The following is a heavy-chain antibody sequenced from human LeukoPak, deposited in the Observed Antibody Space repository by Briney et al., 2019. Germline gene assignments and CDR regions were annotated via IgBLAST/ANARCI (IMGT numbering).Heavy chain of an antibody. V-gene: IGHV4-34*09. CDR3: AGRGQAYNSSGYFFDF. D-gene: IGHD3-22*01. J-gene: IGHJ4*01. Sequence: ASQTLSLTCAVYGGSFSGYYWSWIRQPPGKGLEWIAYIVYSGSTYYNPSLKRRVIISLDTFKNQFSLKQSSVTAADTAVYYCAGRGQAYNSSGYFFDFWGQGTLVTVSS. CDR2: IVYSGST. CDR1: GGSFSGYY.